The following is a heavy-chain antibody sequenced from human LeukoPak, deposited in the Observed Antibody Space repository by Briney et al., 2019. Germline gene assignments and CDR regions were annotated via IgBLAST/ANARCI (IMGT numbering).Heavy chain of an antibody. Sequence: SETLSLTCTVPGGSLSSSNYYWGWIRQPPGKGLEWIGSIYYSGSTFYNPSLKSRVTISVDTSKNQFSLKMSSVTAADTAVYYCARNRSVTTTPGFDHWGQGTLVTVSS. CDR1: GGSLSSSNYY. CDR2: IYYSGST. D-gene: IGHD4-17*01. CDR3: ARNRSVTTTPGFDH. V-gene: IGHV4-39*01. J-gene: IGHJ4*02.